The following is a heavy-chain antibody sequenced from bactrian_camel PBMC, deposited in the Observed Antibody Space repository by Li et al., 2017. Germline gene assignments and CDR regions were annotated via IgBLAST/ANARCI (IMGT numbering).Heavy chain of an antibody. CDR3: VRRMDGGSWSDFGY. V-gene: IGHV3S40*01. J-gene: IGHJ6*01. CDR1: RYTFSNFGRFY. Sequence: VQLVESGGGLVQPGGSLLLSCAASRYTFSNFGRFYMSWVRQAPGKGLEWVSAANSGLTNTPYADSAKGRFTMSRDNAKSTVYLQMNSLKPEDTAVYYCVRRMDGGSWSDFGYWGQGTQVTVS. D-gene: IGHD6*01. CDR2: ANSGLTNT.